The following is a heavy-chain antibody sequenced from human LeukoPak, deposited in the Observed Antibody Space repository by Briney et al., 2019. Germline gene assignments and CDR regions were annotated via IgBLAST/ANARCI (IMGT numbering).Heavy chain of an antibody. D-gene: IGHD3-9*01. V-gene: IGHV3-13*01. CDR3: ARGHMLTGYYNFAWFDP. CDR2: IGTAGDT. Sequence: QPGGSLRLSCAASGFTFSSYDMHWVRQPTGKGLEWVSAIGTAGDTYYSHSVKGRFTISRENAKNSLHLHMNSLSAGDTAVYFCARGHMLTGYYNFAWFDPWGQGTLVTVSS. CDR1: GFTFSSYD. J-gene: IGHJ5*02.